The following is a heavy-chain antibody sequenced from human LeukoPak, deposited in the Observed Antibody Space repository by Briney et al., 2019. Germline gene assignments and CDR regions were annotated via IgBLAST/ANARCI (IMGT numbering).Heavy chain of an antibody. Sequence: GGSLRLSCAAPGFTFSSYGMHWVRQAPGKGLEWVAFIRCDGSNKYYADSVKGRFTISRDNSKNTLYLQMNSLRAEDTAVYYCARYYYDSSGYLDYWGQGTLVTVSS. CDR1: GFTFSSYG. D-gene: IGHD3-22*01. V-gene: IGHV3-30*02. J-gene: IGHJ4*02. CDR3: ARYYYDSSGYLDY. CDR2: IRCDGSNK.